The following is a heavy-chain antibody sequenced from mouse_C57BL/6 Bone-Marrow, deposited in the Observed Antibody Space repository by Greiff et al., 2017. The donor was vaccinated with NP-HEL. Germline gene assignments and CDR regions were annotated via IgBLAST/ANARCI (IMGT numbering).Heavy chain of an antibody. CDR3: ARCPDSSGLDY. D-gene: IGHD3-2*02. J-gene: IGHJ2*01. CDR2: INPNYGTT. V-gene: IGHV1-39*01. Sequence: VHVKQSGPELVKPGASVKISCKASGYSFTDYNMNWVKQSTGKSLEWIGVINPNYGTTSYNQKFKGKATLTVDQSSSTAYMQLNSLTSEDSAVYCCARCPDSSGLDYWGQGTTLTVSS. CDR1: GYSFTDYN.